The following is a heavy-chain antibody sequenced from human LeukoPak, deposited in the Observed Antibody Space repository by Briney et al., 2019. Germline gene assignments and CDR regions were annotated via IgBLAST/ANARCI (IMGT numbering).Heavy chain of an antibody. CDR2: INPNSGGT. CDR3: ARDLPIYYDSSGYLPFDY. Sequence: ASVKVSCKASGYTFTGYYMHWVRQAPGQGLEWMGWINPNSGGTNYAQKFQGRVTMTRDTFISTAYMELRSLRSDDTAVYYCARDLPIYYDSSGYLPFDYWGQGTLVTVSS. J-gene: IGHJ4*02. D-gene: IGHD3-22*01. V-gene: IGHV1-2*02. CDR1: GYTFTGYY.